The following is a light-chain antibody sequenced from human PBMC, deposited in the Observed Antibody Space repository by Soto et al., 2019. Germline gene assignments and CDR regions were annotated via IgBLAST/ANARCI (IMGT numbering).Light chain of an antibody. CDR3: QHYVSSPWT. V-gene: IGKV3-20*01. CDR1: QSVSSSY. J-gene: IGKJ1*01. Sequence: EIVLTQSPGTLSLSPGERATLSCRASQSVSSSYLAWYQQKPGQAPRLLIYGGSIRATGIPDRFSGSGSGTDFTLSISRLEPEDFAVYYCQHYVSSPWTFGQGTKVEIK. CDR2: GGS.